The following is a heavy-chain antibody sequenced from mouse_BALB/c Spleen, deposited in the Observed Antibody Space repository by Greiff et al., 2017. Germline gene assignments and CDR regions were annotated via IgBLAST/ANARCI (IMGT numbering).Heavy chain of an antibody. CDR1: GYAFTNYL. D-gene: IGHD1-1*01. Sequence: QVQLQQSGAELVRPGTSVKVSCKASGYAFTNYLIEWVKQRPGQGLEWIGVINPGSGGTNYNEKFKGKATLTADKSSSTAYMQLSSLTSDDSAVYFCAREFIWGYFDVWGAGTTVTVSS. V-gene: IGHV1-54*01. CDR2: INPGSGGT. J-gene: IGHJ1*01. CDR3: AREFIWGYFDV.